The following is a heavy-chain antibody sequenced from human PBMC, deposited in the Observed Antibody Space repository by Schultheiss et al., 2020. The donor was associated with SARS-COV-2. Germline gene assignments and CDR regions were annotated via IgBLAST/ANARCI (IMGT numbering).Heavy chain of an antibody. CDR1: TLTFSTYA. J-gene: IGHJ6*03. Sequence: GGSLRLSCSVSTLTFSTYAMSWVRQAPGKGLEWVSGVGISGRSPYYADSVRGRFIISRDNSKNTLYLQMNSLRAEDTAVYYCAKANPGAGSYVYFYYMDVWGEGTTVTVSS. CDR2: VGISGRSP. D-gene: IGHD3-16*01. CDR3: AKANPGAGSYVYFYYMDV. V-gene: IGHV3-23*01.